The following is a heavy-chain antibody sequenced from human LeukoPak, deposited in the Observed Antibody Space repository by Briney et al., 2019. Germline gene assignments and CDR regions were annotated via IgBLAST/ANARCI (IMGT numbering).Heavy chain of an antibody. V-gene: IGHV3-21*01. CDR1: GFTFSSYY. Sequence: PGGSLRLSCAASGFTFSSYYMSWVRQAPGKGLEWVSSISSSSSYIYYADSVKGRFTISRGNAKNSLYLQMNSLRAEDTAVYYCARTQLSDTAMSYFDYWGRGTLVTVSS. D-gene: IGHD5-18*01. J-gene: IGHJ4*02. CDR3: ARTQLSDTAMSYFDY. CDR2: ISSSSSYI.